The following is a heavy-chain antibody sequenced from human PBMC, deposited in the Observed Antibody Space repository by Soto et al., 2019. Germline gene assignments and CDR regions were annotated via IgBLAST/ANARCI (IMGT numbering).Heavy chain of an antibody. Sequence: QVQLVQSGAEVKKPGASMKVSCKAFGYTFTSYDINWVRQATGQGLEWMGWMNPNSGNTGYAQKFQGRVTMTRNTSISTAYMELSSLRSEDTAVYYCAGQAVSMARFDHWGQGTLVTVSS. CDR1: GYTFTSYD. J-gene: IGHJ4*02. CDR3: AGQAVSMARFDH. V-gene: IGHV1-8*01. CDR2: MNPNSGNT.